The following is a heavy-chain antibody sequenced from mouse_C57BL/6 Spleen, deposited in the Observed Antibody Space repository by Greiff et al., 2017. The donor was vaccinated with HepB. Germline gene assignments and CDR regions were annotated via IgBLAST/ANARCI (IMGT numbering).Heavy chain of an antibody. Sequence: EVKLVESGGGLVKPGGSLKLSCAASGFTFSSYAMSWVRQTPEKRLEWVATISDGGSYTYYPDNVKGRFTISRDKAKNNLYLQMSHLKSEDTAMYYCARDTDSVWYFDVWGTGTTVTVSS. V-gene: IGHV5-4*01. CDR2: ISDGGSYT. CDR1: GFTFSSYA. CDR3: ARDTDSVWYFDV. J-gene: IGHJ1*03.